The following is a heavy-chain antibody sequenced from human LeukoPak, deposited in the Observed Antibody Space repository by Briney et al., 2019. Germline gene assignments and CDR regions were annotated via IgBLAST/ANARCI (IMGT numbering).Heavy chain of an antibody. CDR2: IRYDGSNK. V-gene: IGHV3-30*02. Sequence: GGSLRLSCAASGFTVSSNYMSWVRQAPGKGLEWVAFIRYDGSNKHYAESVKGRFTISRDNSKNTLYLQMNSLRAEDTALYYCAKGDCSSTSCPAPYYYYYMDVWGKGTTVTVSS. J-gene: IGHJ6*03. D-gene: IGHD2-2*01. CDR3: AKGDCSSTSCPAPYYYYYMDV. CDR1: GFTVSSNY.